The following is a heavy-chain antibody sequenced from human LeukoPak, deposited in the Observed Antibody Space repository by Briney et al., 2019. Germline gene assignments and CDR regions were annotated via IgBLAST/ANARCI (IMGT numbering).Heavy chain of an antibody. CDR3: ARSPRGVGVTALDY. CDR1: GDSISAYY. CDR2: IYYNGNS. J-gene: IGHJ4*02. V-gene: IGHV4-59*01. Sequence: PSETLFLTCTVSGDSISAYYWSWIRQPPGKVLEWIGYIYYNGNSIYNPSLKSRVSISTDTSKNQVFLQLRSLTAADTAMYYCARSPRGVGVTALDYWGQGTLVTVSS. D-gene: IGHD1-26*01.